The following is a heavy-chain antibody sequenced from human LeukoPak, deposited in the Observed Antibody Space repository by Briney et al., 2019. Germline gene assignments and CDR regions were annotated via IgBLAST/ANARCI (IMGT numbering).Heavy chain of an antibody. CDR2: MSSDGINT. V-gene: IGHV3-30*04. CDR1: GFTFRTSG. CDR3: AKDHAGSGRAFEY. J-gene: IGHJ4*02. Sequence: GTSLRLSCATSGFTFRTSGVHWVRQAPGKGLEWVALMSSDGINTYYADSVKGRFTVSRDSSKDILYLQMNSLRADDKAIYYCAKDHAGSGRAFEYWGQGTLVTVSS. D-gene: IGHD3-10*01.